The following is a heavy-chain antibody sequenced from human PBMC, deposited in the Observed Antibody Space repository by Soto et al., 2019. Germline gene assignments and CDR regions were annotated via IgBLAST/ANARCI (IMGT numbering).Heavy chain of an antibody. CDR3: ARVVVPAAMTHHDYYYYYGMDV. Sequence: PGGSLRLSCAASGFTVSSNYMSWVRQAPGKGLEWVSVIYSGGSTYYADSVKGRFTISRDNSKNTLYLQMNSLRAEDTAVYYCARVVVPAAMTHHDYYYYYGMDVWGQGTTVTSP. J-gene: IGHJ6*02. CDR2: IYSGGST. V-gene: IGHV3-66*01. CDR1: GFTVSSNY. D-gene: IGHD2-2*01.